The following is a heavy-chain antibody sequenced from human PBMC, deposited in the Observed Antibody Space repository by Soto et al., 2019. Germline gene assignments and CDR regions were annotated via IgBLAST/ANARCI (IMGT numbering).Heavy chain of an antibody. D-gene: IGHD2-2*02. CDR2: ISSSSSYI. Sequence: ESGGGLVKPGGSLRLSCAASGFTFSSYSMNWVRQAPGKGLEWVSSISSSSSYIYYADSVKGRFTISRDNAKNSLYLQMNSLRAEDTAVYYCARGRGGYCSSTSCYTPDYFDYWGQGTLVTVSS. J-gene: IGHJ4*02. V-gene: IGHV3-21*01. CDR3: ARGRGGYCSSTSCYTPDYFDY. CDR1: GFTFSSYS.